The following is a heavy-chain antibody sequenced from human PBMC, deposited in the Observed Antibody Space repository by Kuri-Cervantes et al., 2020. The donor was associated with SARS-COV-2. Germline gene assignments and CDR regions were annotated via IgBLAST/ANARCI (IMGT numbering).Heavy chain of an antibody. V-gene: IGHV1-46*01. CDR1: GYTFTSYY. D-gene: IGHD3-3*01. CDR2: INPSGGST. Sequence: ASVKVSCKASGYTFTSYYMHWVRQAPGQGLEWMGIINPSGGSTSYAQKFQGRVTMTRDTPTSTVYMELSSLRSEDTAVYYCAREWVLRFLEWSHNSPYYYYYMDVWGKGTTVTVSS. J-gene: IGHJ6*03. CDR3: AREWVLRFLEWSHNSPYYYYYMDV.